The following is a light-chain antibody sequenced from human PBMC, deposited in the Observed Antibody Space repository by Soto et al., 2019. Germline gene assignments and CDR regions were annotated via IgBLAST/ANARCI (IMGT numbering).Light chain of an antibody. J-gene: IGLJ2*01. V-gene: IGLV2-11*01. CDR2: DVN. Sequence: QSALTQPRSVSGSPGQSVTISCTGTSSDVGGYNFVSWYQHHPGKAPKLLNYDVNKRPSGVPDRFSGSKSGNTASLTISGLQSEDEADYYCSSYVGSYPIFGGGTKLTVL. CDR1: SSDVGGYNF. CDR3: SSYVGSYPI.